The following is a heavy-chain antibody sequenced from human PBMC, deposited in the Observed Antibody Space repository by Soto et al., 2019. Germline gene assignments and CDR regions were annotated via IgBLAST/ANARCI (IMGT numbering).Heavy chain of an antibody. Sequence: ASVKVSCKASGYTFTGYYMHWVRQAPGQGLEWMGWINPNSGGTNYAQKFQGRVTMTRDTSISTAYMELSRLRSDDTAVYYCARASSRYSYGYDYYYGMDVWGQGTAVTVSS. CDR2: INPNSGGT. CDR1: GYTFTGYY. J-gene: IGHJ6*02. CDR3: ARASSRYSYGYDYYYGMDV. D-gene: IGHD5-18*01. V-gene: IGHV1-2*02.